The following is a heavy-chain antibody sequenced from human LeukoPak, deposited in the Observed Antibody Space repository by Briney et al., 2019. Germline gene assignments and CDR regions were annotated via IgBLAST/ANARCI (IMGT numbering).Heavy chain of an antibody. CDR2: ISGSGVST. CDR1: GFTFSDYA. CDR3: ARGPSGYHNT. D-gene: IGHD5-12*01. J-gene: IGHJ4*02. Sequence: RGSLRLSCAASGFTFSDYAMNWVRQAPGKGLEWVSAISGSGVSTYYADSVKGRFTISRDNSKNTLYLQMNSLRAEDTAVYYCARGPSGYHNTGGQGTLVTVSS. V-gene: IGHV3-23*01.